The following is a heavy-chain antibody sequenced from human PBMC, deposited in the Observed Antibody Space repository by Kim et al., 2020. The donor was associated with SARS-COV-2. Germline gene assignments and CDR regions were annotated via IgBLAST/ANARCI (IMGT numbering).Heavy chain of an antibody. CDR1: GYSFTNYG. J-gene: IGHJ4*02. Sequence: DSVKVSCKTSGYSFTNYGINWVRQAPGQGLEWMGWISVYNGNTDYAQKVKGRVTMTTDTSTATAYMELRSLRSDDTAVYYCARVMQETYFYGSGSLFYWGQGTLVTVSS. CDR2: ISVYNGNT. D-gene: IGHD3-10*01. CDR3: ARVMQETYFYGSGSLFY. V-gene: IGHV1-18*04.